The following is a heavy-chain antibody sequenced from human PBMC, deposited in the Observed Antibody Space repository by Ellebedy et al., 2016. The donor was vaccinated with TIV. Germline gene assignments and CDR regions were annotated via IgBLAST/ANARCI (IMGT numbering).Heavy chain of an antibody. CDR3: ARSCSPSCWECLEY. V-gene: IGHV4-59*13. CDR1: GGSFNSYY. Sequence: GSLRLXXTVSGGSFNSYYWTWIRQPPGKGLEWVGHLTHTGRTNYNPSLQSRVAISLDSSKTQFSLELNSVTAANTAVYFCARSCSPSCWECLEYWGQGVLVTVSS. D-gene: IGHD2-2*01. CDR2: LTHTGRT. J-gene: IGHJ4*02.